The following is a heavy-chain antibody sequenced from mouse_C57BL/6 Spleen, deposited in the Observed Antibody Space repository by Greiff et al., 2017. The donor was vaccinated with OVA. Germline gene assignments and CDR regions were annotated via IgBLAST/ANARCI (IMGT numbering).Heavy chain of an antibody. CDR2: INPNNSGT. D-gene: IGHD2-1*01. CDR3: AGGGDYGNYEAY. Sequence: VQLQQSGPELVKPGASVKIPCKASGYTFTDYNMDWVKQSHGKSLEWIGDINPNNSGTIYNQKFKGKATLTVDKSSSTAYMELLSLTSEDTAVYDCAGGGDYGNYEAYWGQGTLVTVSA. V-gene: IGHV1-18*01. J-gene: IGHJ3*01. CDR1: GYTFTDYN.